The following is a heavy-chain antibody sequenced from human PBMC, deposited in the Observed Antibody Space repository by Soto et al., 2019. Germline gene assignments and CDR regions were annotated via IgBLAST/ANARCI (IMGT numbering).Heavy chain of an antibody. Sequence: QVQLVQSGTEVKKPGASVNVSCKASGGTFSRSGFHWVRQAPGQGHEWMGMLVPSVDTTNYAQKFQARVTISADQFTSTVYMELRSPRSEDTAVYYCARCPHPPDTADPYAGDLWCQGTRVIFSS. CDR2: LVPSVDTT. D-gene: IGHD5-18*01. CDR3: ARCPHPPDTADPYAGDL. J-gene: IGHJ6*02. V-gene: IGHV1-69*18. CDR1: GGTFSRSG.